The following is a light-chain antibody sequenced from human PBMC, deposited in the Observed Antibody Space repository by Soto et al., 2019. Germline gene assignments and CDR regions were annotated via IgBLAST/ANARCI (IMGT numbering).Light chain of an antibody. CDR2: GNI. J-gene: IGLJ1*01. CDR3: QSYDSSLSGWV. Sequence: QSVLTQPPSVSGAPGQRVTISCTGSNSNIGAGYDVHWYQQFPGTAPKLLIYGNINRPSGVPDRFSGSKSGPSASLAITGLQAEDEADYYCQSYDSSLSGWVFGTGTKLTVL. CDR1: NSNIGAGYD. V-gene: IGLV1-40*01.